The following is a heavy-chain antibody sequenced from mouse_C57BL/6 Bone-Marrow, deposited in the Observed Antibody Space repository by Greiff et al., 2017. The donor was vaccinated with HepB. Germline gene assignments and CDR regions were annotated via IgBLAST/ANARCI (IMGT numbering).Heavy chain of an antibody. V-gene: IGHV5-9-1*02. CDR2: ISSGGDYI. Sequence: EVQRVESGEGLVKPGGSLKLSCAASGFTFSSYAMSWVRQTPEKRLEWVAYISSGGDYIYYADTVKGRFTISRDNARNTLYLQMSSLKSEDTAMYYCTRYDYDVYYYAMDYWGQGTSVTVSS. J-gene: IGHJ4*01. D-gene: IGHD2-4*01. CDR1: GFTFSSYA. CDR3: TRYDYDVYYYAMDY.